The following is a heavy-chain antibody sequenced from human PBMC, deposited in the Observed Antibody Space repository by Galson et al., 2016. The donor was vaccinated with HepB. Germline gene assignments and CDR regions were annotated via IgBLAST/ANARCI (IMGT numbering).Heavy chain of an antibody. D-gene: IGHD2-15*01. CDR1: GFISEDHG. J-gene: IGHJ4*02. Sequence: SLRLSCAASGFISEDHGMSWVRLVPGKGLEWVSGINWIGGSAIYADSVKGRFTISRDSAKNSLYLQMNSLRAEDTALYYCTRNQGSGGGSCYDNWGQGTLVTVSS. CDR2: INWIGGSA. V-gene: IGHV3-20*04. CDR3: TRNQGSGGGSCYDN.